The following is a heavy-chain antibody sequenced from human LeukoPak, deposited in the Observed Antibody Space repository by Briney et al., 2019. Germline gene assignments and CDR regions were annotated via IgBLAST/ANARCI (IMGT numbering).Heavy chain of an antibody. CDR1: GGSISSYY. J-gene: IGHJ3*02. Sequence: ETLSLTCTVSGGSISSYYWSWVRQPPGKGLEWMGYIYYSGSTNYNPSLKSRVTISVDTSKNQFSLKLSSVTAADTAVYYCARVGITMIVVVTPVGAFDIWGQGTMVTVSS. CDR2: IYYSGST. D-gene: IGHD3-22*01. V-gene: IGHV4-59*01. CDR3: ARVGITMIVVVTPVGAFDI.